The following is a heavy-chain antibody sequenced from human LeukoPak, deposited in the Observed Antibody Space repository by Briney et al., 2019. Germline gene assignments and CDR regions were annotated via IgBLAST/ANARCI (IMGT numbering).Heavy chain of an antibody. CDR1: GYTFTSYD. CDR3: ARGPGGGVLAVTTPPDFDY. D-gene: IGHD3-16*01. Sequence: ASVKVSCKASGYTFTSYDINWVRQATGQGLEWMGWMNPNSGNTGYAQKFQGRVTMTRNTSISTAYMELSSLRSEDTAVYYCARGPGGGVLAVTTPPDFDYWGQGTLVTVSS. J-gene: IGHJ4*02. CDR2: MNPNSGNT. V-gene: IGHV1-8*01.